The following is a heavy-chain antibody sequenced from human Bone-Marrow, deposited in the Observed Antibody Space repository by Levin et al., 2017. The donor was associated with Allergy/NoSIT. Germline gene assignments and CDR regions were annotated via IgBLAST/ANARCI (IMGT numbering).Heavy chain of an antibody. V-gene: IGHV3-21*01. D-gene: IGHD6-19*01. CDR2: ITSRSSYI. CDR3: ARGAAVPGSPRGGIDV. Sequence: GGSLRLSCVASGFNVSTYSMHWVRQAPGKGLEWVSSITSRSSYIHYADSVKGRFTISRDNSKNSLYLQMESLRAEDTAVFYCARGAAVPGSPRGGIDVWGQGTTVTVSS. CDR1: GFNVSTYS. J-gene: IGHJ6*02.